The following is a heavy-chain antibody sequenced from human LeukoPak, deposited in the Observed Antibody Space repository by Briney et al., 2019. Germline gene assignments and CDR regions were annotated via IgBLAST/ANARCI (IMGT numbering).Heavy chain of an antibody. J-gene: IGHJ4*02. D-gene: IGHD2-2*02. CDR2: ISTYSGNT. V-gene: IGHV1-18*01. CDR3: ARGPRKDYCSSTSCYMHFDY. CDR1: GYTFTSYD. Sequence: ASVKVSCKASGYTFTSYDISWVRQAPGQGLEWMGWISTYSGNTHYAQKLRGRVTMTTDTSTSTAYMELRSLRSDDTAVYYCARGPRKDYCSSTSCYMHFDYWGQGTLVTVSS.